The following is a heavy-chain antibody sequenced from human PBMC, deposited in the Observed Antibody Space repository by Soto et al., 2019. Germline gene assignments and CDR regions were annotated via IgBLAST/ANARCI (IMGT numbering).Heavy chain of an antibody. CDR3: AKNQGVELVPLATVDWFDP. CDR2: ISGSGFKK. CDR1: GFIFENFG. V-gene: IGHV3-23*01. D-gene: IGHD1-26*01. J-gene: IGHJ5*02. Sequence: GGSLRLSCAASGFIFENFGMSWVRQAPGKGLEWISSISGSGFKKYYADSVKGRFTISRDNSKSTMYLELNNLSAEDTAVYHCAKNQGVELVPLATVDWFDPWGQGSVVTVSS.